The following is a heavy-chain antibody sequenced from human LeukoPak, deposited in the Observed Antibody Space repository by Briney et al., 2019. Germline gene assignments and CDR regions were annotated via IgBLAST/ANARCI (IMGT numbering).Heavy chain of an antibody. J-gene: IGHJ4*02. CDR1: GFSFSVYW. CDR2: IKTDGSIT. CDR3: ATSPGLGYSSSLTGVDY. V-gene: IGHV3-74*01. D-gene: IGHD6-6*01. Sequence: GGSLRLSCAASGFSFSVYWMHWVRQAPGKGPVWVSRIKTDGSITDYADFVKGRFTISRDNAKNTLYLQMNSLRAEDTAVYYCATSPGLGYSSSLTGVDYWGQGTLVTVSS.